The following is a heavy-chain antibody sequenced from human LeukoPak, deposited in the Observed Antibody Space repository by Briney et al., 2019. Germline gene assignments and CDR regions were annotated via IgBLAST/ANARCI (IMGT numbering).Heavy chain of an antibody. D-gene: IGHD3-10*01. CDR2: LSWDSASL. J-gene: IGHJ4*01. CDR1: GFTFDNYA. CDR3: ARDRNYYASGSTDY. Sequence: PGRSLRLSCAASGFTFDNYAMHWVRQAPGKGLEWVSGLSWDSASLAYADSVKGRFTNSRDNAKNSLYLQMNSLRSEDTAFYYCARDRNYYASGSTDYWGHGILVTVSS. V-gene: IGHV3-9*01.